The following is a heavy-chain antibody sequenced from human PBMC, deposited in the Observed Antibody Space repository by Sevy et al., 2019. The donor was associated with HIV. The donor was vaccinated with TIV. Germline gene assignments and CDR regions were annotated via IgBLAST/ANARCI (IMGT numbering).Heavy chain of an antibody. D-gene: IGHD6-13*01. CDR3: ARISSSARPLEAYFDY. CDR1: GYTFTSYG. Sequence: ASVKVSCKASGYTFTSYGISWVRQAPGQGLEWMGWISAYNGNTNYAQTLQGRVTMTTDTSTSTAYMELRSLRSDDTAVYYCARISSSARPLEAYFDYWGQGTLVTVSS. CDR2: ISAYNGNT. J-gene: IGHJ4*02. V-gene: IGHV1-18*01.